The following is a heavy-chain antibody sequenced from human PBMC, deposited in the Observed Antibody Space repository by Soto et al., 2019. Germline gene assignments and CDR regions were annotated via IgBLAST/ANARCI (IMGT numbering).Heavy chain of an antibody. J-gene: IGHJ6*02. Sequence: QVQLVESGGGVVQPGRSLRLSCAASGFTFSSYGMHWVRQAPGKGLEWVAVIWYDGSNKYYADSVKGRFTISRDNSKNTLYLQMNSLRAEDTAVYYCARSHNPRYSSGWYDYYYYGMDVWGQGTTVTVSS. CDR3: ARSHNPRYSSGWYDYYYYGMDV. CDR1: GFTFSSYG. CDR2: IWYDGSNK. D-gene: IGHD6-19*01. V-gene: IGHV3-33*01.